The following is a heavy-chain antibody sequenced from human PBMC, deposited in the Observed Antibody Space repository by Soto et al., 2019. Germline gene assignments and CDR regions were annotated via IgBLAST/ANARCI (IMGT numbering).Heavy chain of an antibody. Sequence: GGSLRLSCAASVFTFRNHGMHWVRQAPGKGLEWVAVIWYDGSNQYYADSVKGRFTISRDNSKNTLYLQMNSLRAEDTAVYYCARDIASRRFDYWGQGNPGTVSS. CDR3: ARDIASRRFDY. V-gene: IGHV3-33*01. CDR1: VFTFRNHG. D-gene: IGHD6-6*01. CDR2: IWYDGSNQ. J-gene: IGHJ4*02.